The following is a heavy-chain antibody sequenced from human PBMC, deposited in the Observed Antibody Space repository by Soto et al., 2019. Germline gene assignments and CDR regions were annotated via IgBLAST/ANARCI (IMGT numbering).Heavy chain of an antibody. CDR2: IKQDGSEK. CDR3: ARDKSYYGSGSYYSDY. CDR1: GFTFSSYW. Sequence: SLRLSCAASGFTFSSYWMSWVRQAPGKGLEWVANIKQDGSEKYYVDSVKGRFTISRDNAKNSLYLQMNSLRAEDTAVYYCARDKSYYGSGSYYSDYWGQGTLVTVSS. J-gene: IGHJ4*02. D-gene: IGHD3-10*01. V-gene: IGHV3-7*03.